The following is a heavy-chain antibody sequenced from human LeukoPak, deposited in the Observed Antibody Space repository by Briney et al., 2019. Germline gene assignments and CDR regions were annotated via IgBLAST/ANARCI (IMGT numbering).Heavy chain of an antibody. CDR3: ARRAPFYYNSWSPTHDYGMDV. CDR1: GFTFSDYY. V-gene: IGHV3-11*01. Sequence: GGSLRLSCAASGFTFSDYYMAWIRQAPGKGLEWISYISTSGSAVYYADSMKGRFTMSRDNAKNSLYLQMNSLRAEDTAVYYCARRAPFYYNSWSPTHDYGMDVWGQGTTVTVSS. D-gene: IGHD3-10*01. CDR2: ISTSGSAV. J-gene: IGHJ6*02.